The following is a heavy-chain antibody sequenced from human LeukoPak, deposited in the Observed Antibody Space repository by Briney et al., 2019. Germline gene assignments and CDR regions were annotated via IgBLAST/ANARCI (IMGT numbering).Heavy chain of an antibody. V-gene: IGHV3-21*01. CDR2: IDSCSSYM. CDR1: GFTFSSYS. CDR3: ARGSRMATASYGMDV. D-gene: IGHD5-24*01. J-gene: IGHJ6*02. Sequence: GGSLRLSCAASGFTFSSYSMNWVRQAPGKGLEWVSSIDSCSSYMYYADSERGRFTISRDNAKNSLYLRMNSLRAEDTAVYYCARGSRMATASYGMDVWGQGTTVTVSS.